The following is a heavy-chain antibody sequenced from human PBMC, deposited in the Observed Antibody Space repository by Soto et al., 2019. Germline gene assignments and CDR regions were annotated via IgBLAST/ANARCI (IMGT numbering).Heavy chain of an antibody. V-gene: IGHV1-3*01. J-gene: IGHJ4*02. D-gene: IGHD6-19*01. Sequence: QVQLVQSGAEVKKPGASVKVSCKASRYTFTRYGMHWVRQAPGQRLEWMGWINAGNGNTKYSQKFKGRVTITTDTSASSAYMALSSLRSEDTAVYYCARDGAVAGDSNFHCWGQGTLVTVSS. CDR1: RYTFTRYG. CDR2: INAGNGNT. CDR3: ARDGAVAGDSNFHC.